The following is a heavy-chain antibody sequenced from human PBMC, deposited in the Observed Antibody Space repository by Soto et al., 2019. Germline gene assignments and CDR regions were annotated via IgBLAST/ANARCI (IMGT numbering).Heavy chain of an antibody. V-gene: IGHV3-23*01. D-gene: IGHD6-13*01. Sequence: EVQLLESGGGLVQPGGSMRLSCAASGFTFSSYAMSWVRQAPGKGLEWVSAISGSGGSTYYADSVKGRFTISRDNSKNTLYLQMNSLRAEDTAVSYCAKDHSSSWYVWYYWGQGTLVTVSS. CDR2: ISGSGGST. J-gene: IGHJ4*02. CDR1: GFTFSSYA. CDR3: AKDHSSSWYVWYY.